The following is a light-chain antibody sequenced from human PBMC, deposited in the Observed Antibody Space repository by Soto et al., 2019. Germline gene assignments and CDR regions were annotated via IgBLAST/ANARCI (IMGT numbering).Light chain of an antibody. CDR1: TSNIGAGFD. J-gene: IGLJ1*01. CDR2: ANT. CDR3: CSYVGATTYV. Sequence: QSVLTQPPSVSGAPGQTVTVSCTGKTSNIGAGFDVHWYQQRPGTAPKLLIYANTNRPSGVPDRFSGSKSGTSASLAITGLQAEDEADYYCCSYVGATTYVFGSGTKLTVL. V-gene: IGLV1-40*01.